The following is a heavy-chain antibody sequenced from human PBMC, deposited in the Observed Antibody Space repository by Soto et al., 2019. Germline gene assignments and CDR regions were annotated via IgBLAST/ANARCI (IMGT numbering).Heavy chain of an antibody. D-gene: IGHD3-22*01. J-gene: IGHJ4*02. CDR2: IIPIFGTA. V-gene: IGHV1-69*01. CDR1: GGTFSSYA. CDR3: ARSGEYYYDSSGYRFDY. Sequence: QVQLVQSGAEVKKPGSPVKSSCKASGGTFSSYAITWVRQPPGQGLEWRGGIIPIFGTANYAQKFQGRVTITADESTSTAYMELSSLRSEDTAVYYCARSGEYYYDSSGYRFDYWGQGTLVTVSS.